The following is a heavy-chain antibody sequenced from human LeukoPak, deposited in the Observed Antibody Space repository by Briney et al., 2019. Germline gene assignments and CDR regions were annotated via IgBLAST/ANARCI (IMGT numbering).Heavy chain of an antibody. CDR3: ARGGSYLSAFDI. J-gene: IGHJ3*02. Sequence: GGSLRLSCAASGFTVRSNYMNWVRQAPGKGLEWVSAISGSGGSTYYADSVKGRFTISRDNSKNTLYLQMNGLRAEDTAVYYCARGGSYLSAFDIWGQGTMVTVSS. V-gene: IGHV3-23*01. CDR2: ISGSGGST. CDR1: GFTVRSNY. D-gene: IGHD1-26*01.